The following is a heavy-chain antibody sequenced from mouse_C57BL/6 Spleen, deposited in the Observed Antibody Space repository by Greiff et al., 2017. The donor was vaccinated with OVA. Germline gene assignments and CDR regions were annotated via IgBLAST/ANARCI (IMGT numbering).Heavy chain of an antibody. J-gene: IGHJ4*01. CDR3: TKLLWLRQGDYYAMDY. Sequence: EVKLQQSGTVLARPGASVKMSCKTSGYTFTSYWMHWVKQRPGQGLEWIGAIYPGNSDTSYNQKFKGKAKLTAVTSASTAYMELSSLTNEDSAVYYCTKLLWLRQGDYYAMDYWGQGTSVTVSS. D-gene: IGHD2-2*01. CDR1: GYTFTSYW. V-gene: IGHV1-5*01. CDR2: IYPGNSDT.